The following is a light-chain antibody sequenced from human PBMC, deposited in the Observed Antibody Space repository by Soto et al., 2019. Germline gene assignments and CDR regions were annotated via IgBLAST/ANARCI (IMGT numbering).Light chain of an antibody. CDR1: QSVSSY. Sequence: EIVLTQSPATLSLSPVERATLSCSASQSVSSYLAWYQQKPGQAPRLLIYDASNRATGIPARFSGSGSGTDFTLTISSLEPEDFAVYYCQQRSNWLQTFGQGTKVDIK. V-gene: IGKV3-11*01. CDR3: QQRSNWLQT. CDR2: DAS. J-gene: IGKJ1*01.